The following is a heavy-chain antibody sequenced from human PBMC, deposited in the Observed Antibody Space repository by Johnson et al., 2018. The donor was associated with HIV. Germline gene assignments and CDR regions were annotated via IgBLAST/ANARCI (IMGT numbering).Heavy chain of an antibody. V-gene: IGHV3-30-3*01. CDR1: GFTFSSYA. D-gene: IGHD3/OR15-3a*01. J-gene: IGHJ3*02. CDR3: AKDMSFRDDAFDI. Sequence: QVQVVESGGGVVQPGRSLRLSCAASGFTFSSYAMHWVRQAPGKGLEWVAVISYDGSNKYYADSVKGRFTISRDNAKNSLYLQMNSLRAEDTALYYCAKDMSFRDDAFDIWGQGTMVTVSS. CDR2: ISYDGSNK.